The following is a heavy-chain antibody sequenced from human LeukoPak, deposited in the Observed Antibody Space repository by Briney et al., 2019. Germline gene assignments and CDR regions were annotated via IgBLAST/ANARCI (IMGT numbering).Heavy chain of an antibody. J-gene: IGHJ4*02. Sequence: HGESLKITCKGSGYSFTSYWIGWVRQMPGKGLEWMGIIYPGDSDTRYSPSFQGQVTISADKSISTAYLQRSRLKASDTAMYYCARLVEVAGRLDYWGQGTPVIVSS. CDR1: GYSFTSYW. CDR2: IYPGDSDT. D-gene: IGHD6-19*01. V-gene: IGHV5-51*01. CDR3: ARLVEVAGRLDY.